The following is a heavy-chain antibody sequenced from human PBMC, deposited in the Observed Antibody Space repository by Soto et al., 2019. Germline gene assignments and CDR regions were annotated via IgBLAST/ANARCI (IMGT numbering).Heavy chain of an antibody. J-gene: IGHJ4*02. V-gene: IGHV4-59*01. Sequence: QVQLQESGPGLVKPSETMSLTCTASGGSISSRYWNWIRQPPGKGLEWIGHIYNSESTNYNPSLKSRVTISVDTSKNQFSLKLGSVTAADTAVYYCAQTHGWPGFDYWGQGILVTVSS. CDR2: IYNSEST. CDR3: AQTHGWPGFDY. D-gene: IGHD6-19*01. CDR1: GGSISSRY.